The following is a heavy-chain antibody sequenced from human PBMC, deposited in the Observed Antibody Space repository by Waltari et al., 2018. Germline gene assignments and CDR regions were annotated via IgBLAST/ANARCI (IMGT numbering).Heavy chain of an antibody. V-gene: IGHV3-23*01. J-gene: IGHJ4*02. D-gene: IGHD6-19*01. CDR1: GFAFSSHA. CDR2: ISGSGATT. CDR3: AKEGLTVAATED. Sequence: EVQLLESGGALIQPGGSLKLSGAVSGFAFSSHAMSWVRQAPGKGLEWVSAISGSGATTYYADSVKGRFTISRDNSKNTFYLQMTSLTADDTGIYYCAKEGLTVAATEDWGQGTLVTVSS.